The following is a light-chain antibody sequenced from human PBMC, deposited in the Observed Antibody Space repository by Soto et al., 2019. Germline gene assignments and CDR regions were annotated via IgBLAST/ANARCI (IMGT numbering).Light chain of an antibody. J-gene: IGLJ3*02. CDR3: QTWGTGIWV. Sequence: QSVLTQSPSASASLGASVKLTCTLSSGHSSYAIAWHQQQPEKGPRYLMKLNSDGSHSKGDGIPDRFSGSSSGAERYLTISGLEYDDEADYYCQTWGTGIWVFGGGTKLTVL. CDR1: SGHSSYA. V-gene: IGLV4-69*01. CDR2: LNSDGSH.